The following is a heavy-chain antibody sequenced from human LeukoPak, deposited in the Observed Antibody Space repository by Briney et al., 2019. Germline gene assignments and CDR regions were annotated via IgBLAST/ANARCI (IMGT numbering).Heavy chain of an antibody. CDR3: TKDRVAAYHYYGMDV. Sequence: GGSLRLSCAASKFTFSSYDMHWVRQAPGKGLEWVAVISYDGSNKYYADSVKGRFTISRDNSKNTLYLQMNSLRAEDTAVYYCTKDRVAAYHYYGMDVWGQGTTVTVSS. CDR2: ISYDGSNK. J-gene: IGHJ6*02. D-gene: IGHD6-13*01. CDR1: KFTFSSYD. V-gene: IGHV3-30*18.